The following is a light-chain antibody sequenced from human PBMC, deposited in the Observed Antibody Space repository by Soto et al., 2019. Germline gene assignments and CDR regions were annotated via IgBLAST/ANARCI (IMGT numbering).Light chain of an antibody. CDR3: SSNAGSDNLV. Sequence: QSVLTQPPSASGSPGQSVTISCTGISSDVGSYKYVSWYQQHPGKASKLMVYEVSKRPSGVPDRFSGSKSGNTASLTVSGLQAEDEADYYCSSNAGSDNLVFGGGTKLTVL. CDR1: SSDVGSYKY. CDR2: EVS. V-gene: IGLV2-8*01. J-gene: IGLJ2*01.